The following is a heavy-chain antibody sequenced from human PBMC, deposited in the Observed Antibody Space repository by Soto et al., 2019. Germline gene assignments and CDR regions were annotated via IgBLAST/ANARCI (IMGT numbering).Heavy chain of an antibody. D-gene: IGHD1-1*01. CDR3: TREAPRIGMDY. CDR2: IGSSGFTI. CDR1: GLTFSSYE. J-gene: IGHJ4*02. Sequence: GGSLRLSCAVSGLTFSSYEMNWVRQAPGKGLEWVSYIGSSGFTIYYADSVKGRFTISRDNAKNSLYLQMNSLRVEDTAVYYCTREAPRIGMDYWGQGTLVTVSS. V-gene: IGHV3-48*03.